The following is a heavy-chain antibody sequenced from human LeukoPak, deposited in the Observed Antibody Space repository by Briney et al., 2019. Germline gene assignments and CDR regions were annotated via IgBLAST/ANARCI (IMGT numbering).Heavy chain of an antibody. CDR2: ISSSSSTI. J-gene: IGHJ6*03. V-gene: IGHV3-48*01. D-gene: IGHD4-11*01. Sequence: GGSLRLSCAASKFIFSSYSMNWVRQAPWEGLEWVSYISSSSSTIYYADSVKGRFTISRDNAKNSLFLQMSSLRAEDTAVYYCARATTVTKDYYYYYMDVWGKGTTVTVSS. CDR1: KFIFSSYS. CDR3: ARATTVTKDYYYYYMDV.